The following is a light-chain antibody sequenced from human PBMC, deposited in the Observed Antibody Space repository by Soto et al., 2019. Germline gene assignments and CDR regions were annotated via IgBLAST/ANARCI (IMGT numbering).Light chain of an antibody. CDR2: DVS. CDR3: CSYTRSGTLI. J-gene: IGLJ1*01. Sequence: QSALTQPASVSGSPGQSITISCVGTSSDIGDYNYVSWYQQHPGKVPKVIIYDVSNPPSGVSYRFSGTKSGITASLTVSGLQAEDEADYYCCSYTRSGTLIYGTGTKVTVL. V-gene: IGLV2-14*01. CDR1: SSDIGDYNY.